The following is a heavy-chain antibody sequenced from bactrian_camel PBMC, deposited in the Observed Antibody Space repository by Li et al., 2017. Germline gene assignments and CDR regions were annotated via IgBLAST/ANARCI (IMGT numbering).Heavy chain of an antibody. CDR2: ISSSGGST. J-gene: IGHJ6*01. V-gene: IGHV3S1*01. Sequence: VESGGDLVQPGGSLTLSCAASDFSTDYITWVRQRPGQGLEWVSLISSSGGSTLYADSVKGRFTISRDNAKNTINLELNSLKSEDTALYYCATDPGARVAGLTGFGYWGQGTQVTVS. D-gene: IGHD6*01. CDR1: DFSTDY. CDR3: ATDPGARVAGLTGFGY.